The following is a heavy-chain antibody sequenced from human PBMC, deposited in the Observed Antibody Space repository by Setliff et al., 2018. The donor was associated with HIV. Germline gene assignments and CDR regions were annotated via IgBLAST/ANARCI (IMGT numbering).Heavy chain of an antibody. D-gene: IGHD3-16*01. Sequence: ASVKVSCKASGGTFSSYAISWVRQAPGQRLEWMGWIHAGNGYTKYSQKFQGRVTFTRDTSASAAYMDLSSLRSEDTAVYYCARIWGIPPLYYFDYWGQGTLVTVSS. V-gene: IGHV1-3*01. CDR1: GGTFSSYA. CDR2: IHAGNGYT. J-gene: IGHJ4*02. CDR3: ARIWGIPPLYYFDY.